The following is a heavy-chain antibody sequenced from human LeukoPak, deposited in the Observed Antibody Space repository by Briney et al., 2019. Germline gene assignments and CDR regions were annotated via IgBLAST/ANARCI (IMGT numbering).Heavy chain of an antibody. J-gene: IGHJ4*02. V-gene: IGHV3-9*01. D-gene: IGHD3-9*01. CDR3: AKFPYYDILTGYFDY. CDR1: GFTFDDYA. Sequence: PGRSPRLSCAASGFTFDDYAMHWVRQAPGKGLEWVSCISWNSGSIGYADSVKGRFTISRDNAKNSLYLQMNSLRAEDTALYYCAKFPYYDILTGYFDYWGQGTLVTVSS. CDR2: ISWNSGSI.